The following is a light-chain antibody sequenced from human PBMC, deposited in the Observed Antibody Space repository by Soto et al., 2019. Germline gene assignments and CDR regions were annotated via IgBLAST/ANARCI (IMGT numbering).Light chain of an antibody. CDR2: GAS. Sequence: EIGVTLSPVTLSLSPGERATLSCRASQSVSSSYLAWYQQKPGQAPRLLIYGASSRATGIPDRFSGSGSGTDFTLTISRLEPEDFAVYYCQQYGSSTSTFGQGTKVDIK. V-gene: IGKV3-20*01. J-gene: IGKJ1*01. CDR3: QQYGSSTST. CDR1: QSVSSSY.